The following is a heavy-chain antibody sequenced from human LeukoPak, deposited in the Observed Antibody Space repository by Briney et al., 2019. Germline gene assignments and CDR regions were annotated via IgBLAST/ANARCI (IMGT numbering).Heavy chain of an antibody. J-gene: IGHJ4*02. Sequence: PSETLSLTCIVSGGSISSYYWSWIRQPPGKGLEWIGYTSYSGGTNYNPSLKSRVTIPLDTSKNQFSLKLSSVTAADTALYYCARENGVTFGGVIVPYYFDYWGQGILVTVSS. CDR3: ARENGVTFGGVIVPYYFDY. V-gene: IGHV4-59*01. D-gene: IGHD3-16*02. CDR1: GGSISSYY. CDR2: TSYSGGT.